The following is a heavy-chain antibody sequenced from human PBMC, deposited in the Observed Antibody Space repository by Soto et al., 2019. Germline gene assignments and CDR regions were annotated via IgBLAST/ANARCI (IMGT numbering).Heavy chain of an antibody. D-gene: IGHD4-17*01. J-gene: IGHJ4*02. CDR3: ARERTVRARTTVVGRYFDY. CDR2: IYFSGST. V-gene: IGHV4-30-4*01. CDR1: GASISSGDYY. Sequence: QVQLQESGPGLVKPSQTLSLTCTVSGASISSGDYYWSWIRQPPGKGLEWIGYIYFSGSTYYNPSLKGRLFMSVDTSKNQFSLMLSSVTAADTAVYYCARERTVRARTTVVGRYFDYWGQGTLVTVSS.